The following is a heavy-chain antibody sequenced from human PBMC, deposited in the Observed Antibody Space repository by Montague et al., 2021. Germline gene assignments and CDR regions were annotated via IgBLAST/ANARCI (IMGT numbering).Heavy chain of an antibody. D-gene: IGHD1-26*01. CDR2: LSNGGST. CDR1: GDSITTYS. V-gene: IGHV4-4*07. CDR3: ARGTVGASGHFYYYYLDV. Sequence: SETLSLTCTVFGDSITTYSWSWIRQPAGKGLEWIGRLSNGGSTNSNPSLKSRVSMSVDTSKNQFSLKLSSVTAADTAVYFCARGTVGASGHFYYYYLDVWGRGTVVTVSS. J-gene: IGHJ6*03.